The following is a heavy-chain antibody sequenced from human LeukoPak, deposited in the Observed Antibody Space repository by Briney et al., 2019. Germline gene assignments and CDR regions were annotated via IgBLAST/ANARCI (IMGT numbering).Heavy chain of an antibody. Sequence: GGSLRLSCAASGFTFTSYAMSWVRQAPGKGLEWVSAISGSGGGTYYADSVKGRFTISRDNSKNTLYLQMNSLRAEDTAVYYCAKGSVWGGYYSGMGGWGQGTKVNGSS. J-gene: IGHJ6*02. CDR2: ISGSGGGT. CDR1: GFTFTSYA. D-gene: IGHD3-3*01. CDR3: AKGSVWGGYYSGMGG. V-gene: IGHV3-23*01.